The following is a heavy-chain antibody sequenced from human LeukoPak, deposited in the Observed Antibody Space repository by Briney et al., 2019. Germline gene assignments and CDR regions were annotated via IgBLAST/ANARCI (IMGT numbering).Heavy chain of an antibody. CDR2: TYYRSKWYN. CDR3: ARDWGWDSSGWSGDAFDI. CDR1: GDSVPSNSAA. J-gene: IGHJ3*02. V-gene: IGHV6-1*01. D-gene: IGHD6-19*01. Sequence: SQTLSLTCAISGDSVPSNSAAWNWIRQSPSRGLEWLGRTYYRSKWYNDYAVSVKSRITINPDTSKNQFSLQLNSVTPEDTAVYYCARDWGWDSSGWSGDAFDIWGQGTMVTVSS.